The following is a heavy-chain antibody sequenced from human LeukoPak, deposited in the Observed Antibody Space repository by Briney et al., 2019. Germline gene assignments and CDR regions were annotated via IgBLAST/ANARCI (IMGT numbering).Heavy chain of an antibody. J-gene: IGHJ5*02. CDR2: INHSGST. Sequence: PSETLSLTCAVYGGSFSGYYWSWIRQPPGEGLEWIGEINHSGSTNYNPSLKSRVPISVDTSKNQFSLTLSSVTAADTAVYYCARRTYYYDSSGFEPAGWFDPWGQGTLVTVSS. CDR3: ARRTYYYDSSGFEPAGWFDP. D-gene: IGHD3-22*01. CDR1: GGSFSGYY. V-gene: IGHV4-34*01.